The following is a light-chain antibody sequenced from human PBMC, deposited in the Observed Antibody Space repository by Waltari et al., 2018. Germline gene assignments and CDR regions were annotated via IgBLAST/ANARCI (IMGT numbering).Light chain of an antibody. Sequence: EVVLKQSPGTLSLSPGETATLSCRASQNIGRYLVWYQQKSGQAPRLLIYGASTRATGIPDRFSGSGSGTDFSLTISRLEAEDFAVYYCQNHERLPATFGQGTKVEIK. J-gene: IGKJ1*01. CDR2: GAS. V-gene: IGKV3-20*01. CDR3: QNHERLPAT. CDR1: QNIGRY.